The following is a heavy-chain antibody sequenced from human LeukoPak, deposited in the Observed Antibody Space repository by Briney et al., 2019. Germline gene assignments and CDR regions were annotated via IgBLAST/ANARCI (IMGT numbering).Heavy chain of an antibody. CDR2: IYYSGST. D-gene: IGHD5-24*01. CDR3: ARHVEEKGMDV. V-gene: IGHV4-59*08. CDR1: GGSISSYY. J-gene: IGHJ6*02. Sequence: PETLSLTCTVSGGSISSYYWSWIRQPPGKGLEWIGYIYYSGSTDYNSSLKSRVTISIDTSKNQFSLRLSSVTAADTAVYYCARHVEEKGMDVWGQGTTVTVSS.